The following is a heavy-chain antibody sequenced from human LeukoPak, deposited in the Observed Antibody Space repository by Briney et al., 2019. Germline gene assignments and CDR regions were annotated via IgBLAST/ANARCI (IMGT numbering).Heavy chain of an antibody. Sequence: SETLSLTCTVSGYSISSGYYWGWIRQPPGKGLEWIGSIYHSGSTYYNPSLKSRVTISVDTSKNQFSLKLSSVTAADTAVYYCASRDQKTAMVTDDAFDIWGQGAMVTVSS. D-gene: IGHD5-18*01. V-gene: IGHV4-38-2*02. J-gene: IGHJ3*02. CDR1: GYSISSGYY. CDR3: ASRDQKTAMVTDDAFDI. CDR2: IYHSGST.